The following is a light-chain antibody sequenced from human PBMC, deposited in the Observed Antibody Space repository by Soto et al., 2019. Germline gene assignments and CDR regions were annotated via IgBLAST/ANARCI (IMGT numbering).Light chain of an antibody. CDR2: EVT. V-gene: IGLV2-14*01. CDR1: SSDVGGYNY. Sequence: QSALAQPASVSGSPGQSITISCTGTSSDVGGYNYVAWYQQHPGKAPKLIIYEVTNRPSGVSYRFSASKSGNTASLTISGLQSEDEADYYCAAWDDSLNGLWVFGGGTKLTVL. J-gene: IGLJ3*02. CDR3: AAWDDSLNGLWV.